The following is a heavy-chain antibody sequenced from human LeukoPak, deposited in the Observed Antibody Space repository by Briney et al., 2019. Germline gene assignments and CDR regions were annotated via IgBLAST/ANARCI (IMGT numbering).Heavy chain of an antibody. CDR2: IYYSGST. CDR3: ARAPNAFDI. CDR1: GGSISSYY. J-gene: IGHJ3*02. Sequence: SETLSLTCTVSGGSISSYYWSWIRQPPGKGLEWIGYIYYSGSTNNNPSLKSRVTISVDTSKNQFSLKLSSVTAADTAVYYCARAPNAFDIWGQGTMVTVSS. V-gene: IGHV4-59*01.